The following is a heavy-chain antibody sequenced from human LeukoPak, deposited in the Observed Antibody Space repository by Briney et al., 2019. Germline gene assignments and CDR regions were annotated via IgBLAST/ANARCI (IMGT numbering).Heavy chain of an antibody. V-gene: IGHV3-30-3*01. CDR2: ISYDGSNK. Sequence: PGRSLRLSCAASGFTFSSYAMHWVRQAPGKGLEWVAVISYDGSNKYYADSVKGRFTISRDNAKNSLYLQMNSLRDEDTAVYYCASGAVSYAFDIWGQGTMVTVSS. CDR1: GFTFSSYA. J-gene: IGHJ3*02. CDR3: ASGAVSYAFDI. D-gene: IGHD4/OR15-4a*01.